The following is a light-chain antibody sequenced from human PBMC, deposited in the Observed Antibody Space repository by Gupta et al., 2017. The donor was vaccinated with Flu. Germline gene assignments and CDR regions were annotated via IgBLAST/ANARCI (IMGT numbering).Light chain of an antibody. CDR1: SSDVGGYNY. V-gene: IGLV2-14*01. Sequence: SITIACTGTSSDVGGYNYVSWDQQHPGKAPKLMIYEVSNRPAGVSNRFSSSKSGNTASLTISGLQAEDEADYYCSSYTSSSTWVFGGGTKLTVL. CDR2: EVS. CDR3: SSYTSSSTWV. J-gene: IGLJ3*02.